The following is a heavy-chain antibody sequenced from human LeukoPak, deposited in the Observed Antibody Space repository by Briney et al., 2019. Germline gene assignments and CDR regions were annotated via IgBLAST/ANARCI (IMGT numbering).Heavy chain of an antibody. Sequence: SETLSLTCTVSGGSISSGGYYWSWIRQHPGKGLEWIGYIYYSGSAYYNPSLKSRVTISVDTSKNQFSLKLSSVTAADTAVYYCARAYGYYYDSSGTEFDYWGQGTLVTVSS. V-gene: IGHV4-31*03. CDR3: ARAYGYYYDSSGTEFDY. J-gene: IGHJ4*02. CDR1: GGSISSGGYY. CDR2: IYYSGSA. D-gene: IGHD3-22*01.